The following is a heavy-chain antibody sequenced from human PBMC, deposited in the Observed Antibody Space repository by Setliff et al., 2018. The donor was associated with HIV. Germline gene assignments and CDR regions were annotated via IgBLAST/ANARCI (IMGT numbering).Heavy chain of an antibody. V-gene: IGHV3-23*01. CDR1: GFTFSSYA. D-gene: IGHD3-22*01. CDR3: ARDDDTTSHYGLFEF. CDR2: ITDSGVTT. J-gene: IGHJ4*02. Sequence: LRLSCAASGFTFSSYAMSWVRQAPGKGLEWVSTITDSGVTTYYADSVKGRFTISRDDSKNTVYLQMNSLRAEDTAVYYCARDDDTTSHYGLFEFWGQGTLVTVSS.